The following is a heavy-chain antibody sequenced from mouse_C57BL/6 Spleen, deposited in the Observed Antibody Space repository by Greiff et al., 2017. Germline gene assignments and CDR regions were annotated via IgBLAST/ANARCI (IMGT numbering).Heavy chain of an antibody. J-gene: IGHJ2*01. Sequence: QVQLKESGAELVRPGTSVTMSCKASGYTFTNYWIGWAKQRPGHGLEWIGDIYPGGGYTNYNEKFKGKATLTADKSSSTAYMQFSSLTSEDSAIYYCARRITTVVADYFDYWGQGTTLTVSS. D-gene: IGHD1-1*01. CDR3: ARRITTVVADYFDY. V-gene: IGHV1-63*01. CDR1: GYTFTNYW. CDR2: IYPGGGYT.